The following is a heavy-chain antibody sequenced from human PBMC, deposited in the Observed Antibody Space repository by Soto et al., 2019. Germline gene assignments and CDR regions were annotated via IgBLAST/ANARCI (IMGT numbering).Heavy chain of an antibody. CDR2: ISGSGGST. Sequence: GGSLRLSCAASGFTFSNYAVTWVRPAPGKGLEWVSTISGSGGSTYYADSVKGRFTISRDNSKNTLYLQMNSLRAEDTAVYYCAKDQGSSWYEIDYWGQGTLVTVSS. D-gene: IGHD6-13*01. V-gene: IGHV3-23*01. CDR1: GFTFSNYA. J-gene: IGHJ4*02. CDR3: AKDQGSSWYEIDY.